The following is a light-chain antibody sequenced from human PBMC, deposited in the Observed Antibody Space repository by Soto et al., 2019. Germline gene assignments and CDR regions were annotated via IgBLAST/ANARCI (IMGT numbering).Light chain of an antibody. V-gene: IGKV1-39*01. CDR3: QQYGSSPLT. CDR2: AAS. J-gene: IGKJ4*01. CDR1: QIISTY. Sequence: MTQSPSSLSASVGDRVTITCRASQIISTYLNWYQQRAGLAPRLLIYAASSLQSGVPPRFSGSGSGTDFTLTISSLQPEDFATYFCQQYGSSPLTFGGGTKVDIK.